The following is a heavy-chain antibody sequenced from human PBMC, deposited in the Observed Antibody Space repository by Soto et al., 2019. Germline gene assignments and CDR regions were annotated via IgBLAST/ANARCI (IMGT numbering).Heavy chain of an antibody. CDR3: VRQGIGALHGLVDV. V-gene: IGHV4-30-2*01. CDR1: GGSISSGCYS. Sequence: TSVTMSVTCAVAGGSISSGCYSWSWIRQPPGKGLELIGYIYHSASTYYNPSLKSRVTISVDRSKNQLSLRLSSVTAADTAVYYCVRQGIGALHGLVDVWGQGTTVTVSS. CDR2: IYHSAST. D-gene: IGHD1-26*01. J-gene: IGHJ6*02.